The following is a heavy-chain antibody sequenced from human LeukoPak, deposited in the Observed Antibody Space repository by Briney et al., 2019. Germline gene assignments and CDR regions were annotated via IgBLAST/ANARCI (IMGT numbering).Heavy chain of an antibody. CDR3: AKDEDMVVVPFDY. J-gene: IGHJ4*02. V-gene: IGHV3-23*01. CDR1: GFTFRSYA. D-gene: IGHD2-15*01. Sequence: GGSLRLSCAASGFTFRSYAMNWVRQAPGKGLEWVSGITASGSSTYYADSVKGRFTISRDNSKNTLYLQMNSLRAEDTAVYYCAKDEDMVVVPFDYWGQGTLVTVSS. CDR2: ITASGSST.